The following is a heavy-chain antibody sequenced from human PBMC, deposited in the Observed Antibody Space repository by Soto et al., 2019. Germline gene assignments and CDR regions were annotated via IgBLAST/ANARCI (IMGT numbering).Heavy chain of an antibody. CDR1: GFTFSSYE. V-gene: IGHV3-48*03. CDR2: ISSSGSTI. J-gene: IGHJ6*02. Sequence: EVQLVESGGGLVQPGGSLRLSCAASGFTFSSYEMNWVRQAPGKGLEWVSYISSSGSTIYYADSVKGRFTISRDNAKNSLYLQMNSLRAEDTAVYYCARDDTIVVVPAAMYYYYGMDVWGQGTTVTVSS. D-gene: IGHD2-2*01. CDR3: ARDDTIVVVPAAMYYYYGMDV.